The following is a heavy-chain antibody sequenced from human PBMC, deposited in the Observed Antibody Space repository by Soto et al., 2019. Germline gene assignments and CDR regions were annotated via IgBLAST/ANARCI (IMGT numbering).Heavy chain of an antibody. Sequence: GASVKVSCKVSGYTLTELSMHWVRQAPGKGLEWMGGFDPEDGETIYAQKFQGRVTMTEDTSTDTAYMELSSLRSEDTAVYYCATVFPKYSSSWYVDYWGQGTLVTVSS. CDR3: ATVFPKYSSSWYVDY. CDR2: FDPEDGET. J-gene: IGHJ4*02. CDR1: GYTLTELS. V-gene: IGHV1-24*01. D-gene: IGHD6-13*01.